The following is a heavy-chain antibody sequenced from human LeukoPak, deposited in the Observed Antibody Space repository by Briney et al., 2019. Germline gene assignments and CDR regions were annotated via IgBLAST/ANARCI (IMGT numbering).Heavy chain of an antibody. CDR3: ARARTYYYDSSGYYLGPHDAFDI. Sequence: PSETLSLTCAVHGGSFSGYYWSWIRQPPGKGLEWVSSISSSSSYIYYADSVKGRFTISRDNAKNSLYLQMNSLRAEDTAVYYCARARTYYYDSSGYYLGPHDAFDIWGQGTMVTVSS. V-gene: IGHV3-21*01. CDR1: GGSFSGYY. CDR2: ISSSSSYI. D-gene: IGHD3-22*01. J-gene: IGHJ3*02.